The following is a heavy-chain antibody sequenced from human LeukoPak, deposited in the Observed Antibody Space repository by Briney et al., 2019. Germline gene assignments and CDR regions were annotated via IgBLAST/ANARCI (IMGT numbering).Heavy chain of an antibody. Sequence: HGASVKVSCKASGYTFTSYGISWVRQAPGQGLEWMGWISAYNGNTNYAQKLQGRVTMTTDTSTSTAYMELRSLRSDDTAVYYCARDNDSRDPPHFDYWGQGTLVTVSS. CDR2: ISAYNGNT. D-gene: IGHD3-16*01. CDR3: ARDNDSRDPPHFDY. V-gene: IGHV1-18*01. CDR1: GYTFTSYG. J-gene: IGHJ4*02.